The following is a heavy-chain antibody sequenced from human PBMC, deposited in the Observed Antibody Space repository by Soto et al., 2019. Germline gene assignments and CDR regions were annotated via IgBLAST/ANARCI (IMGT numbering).Heavy chain of an antibody. CDR2: ISYSGST. Sequence: SETLSLTCTVSGGSISSYYWSWIRQPPGKGLEWIGYISYSGSTNYNPSLKSRVTISVDTSKNQLSLKLSSVTAADTAVYYCASSSLYGMDVWGQGTTVTVSS. V-gene: IGHV4-59*01. CDR1: GGSISSYY. J-gene: IGHJ6*02. CDR3: ASSSLYGMDV.